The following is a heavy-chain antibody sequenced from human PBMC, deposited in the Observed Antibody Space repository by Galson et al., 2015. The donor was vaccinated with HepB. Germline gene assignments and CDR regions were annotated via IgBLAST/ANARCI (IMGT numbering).Heavy chain of an antibody. CDR3: AKDRGIAGRSPFDY. V-gene: IGHV3-30*18. D-gene: IGHD3-10*01. CDR1: GFIFNNYG. Sequence: SLRLSCAASGFIFNNYGMHWVRQAPGKGLEWVAVISHDGSNKKYADSVKGRVTISRDSSKNTLNLQMNSLRTEDTAVYYCAKDRGIAGRSPFDYWGQGTLVTVSS. J-gene: IGHJ4*02. CDR2: ISHDGSNK.